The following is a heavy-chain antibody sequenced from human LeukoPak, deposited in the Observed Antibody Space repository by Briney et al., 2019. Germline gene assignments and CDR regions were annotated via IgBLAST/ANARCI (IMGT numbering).Heavy chain of an antibody. D-gene: IGHD4-11*01. V-gene: IGHV3-21*04. CDR2: ISGSSTYI. J-gene: IGHJ3*02. Sequence: GGSLRLSCAASGLTFSSHTMNWVRQAPGEGLEWVSSISGSSTYIYYADSVKGRFTISRDNAKNSLYLQMSSLRAEDTALYYCARGLDAFDIWGQGTMVTVSS. CDR1: GLTFSSHT. CDR3: ARGLDAFDI.